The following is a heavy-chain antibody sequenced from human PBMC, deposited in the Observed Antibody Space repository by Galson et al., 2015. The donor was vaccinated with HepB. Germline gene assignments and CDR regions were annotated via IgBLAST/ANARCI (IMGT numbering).Heavy chain of an antibody. Sequence: PALVKPTQTLTLTCTFSGFSLSTNGVAVGWIRQPPGKALEWLALIYWDDDKRYSPSLKSRLTVTKDTSNNQVVLTMTNMDPMDTSTYYCAHRQNVVSEAGTRASGFDPWGEGTLVIVSS. D-gene: IGHD2/OR15-2a*01. V-gene: IGHV2-5*02. CDR3: AHRQNVVSEAGTRASGFDP. CDR1: GFSLSTNGVA. J-gene: IGHJ5*02. CDR2: IYWDDDK.